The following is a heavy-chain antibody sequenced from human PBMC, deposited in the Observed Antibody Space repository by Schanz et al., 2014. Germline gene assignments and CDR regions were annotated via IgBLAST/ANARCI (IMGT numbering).Heavy chain of an antibody. CDR1: GFTFSNYG. CDR3: VKEGTVVSGSPRDY. Sequence: QVQLVESGGGVVQPGRSLRLSCAASGFTFSNYGLHWVRQAPGKGLEWVTVISYDGNTKYYADSVKGRFTISRDNSKNTLDLQMSSLRADDTAVYYCVKEGTVVSGSPRDYWGQGALVTVSS. CDR2: ISYDGNTK. J-gene: IGHJ4*02. V-gene: IGHV3-30*18. D-gene: IGHD3-10*01.